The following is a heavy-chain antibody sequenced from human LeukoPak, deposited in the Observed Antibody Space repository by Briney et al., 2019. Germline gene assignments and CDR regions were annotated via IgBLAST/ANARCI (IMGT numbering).Heavy chain of an antibody. CDR1: GGSISSYY. V-gene: IGHV4-59*01. D-gene: IGHD6-13*01. Sequence: SETLSLTCTVSGGSISSYYWSWIRQPPGKGLEWIGYIYYSGSTNYNPSLKSRVTISVDTSKNQFSLKLSSVTAADTAVYYCARDSSGIAAAGTGWFDPWGQGTLVTVSS. J-gene: IGHJ5*02. CDR3: ARDSSGIAAAGTGWFDP. CDR2: IYYSGST.